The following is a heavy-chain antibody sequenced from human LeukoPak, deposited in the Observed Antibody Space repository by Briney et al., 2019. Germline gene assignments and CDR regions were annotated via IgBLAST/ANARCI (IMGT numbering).Heavy chain of an antibody. J-gene: IGHJ4*02. V-gene: IGHV4-38-2*02. CDR3: ARGRTVATMDSSSWTLFDY. CDR2: SYHRGST. CDR1: GYSISSGYY. D-gene: IGHD6-13*01. Sequence: MSSETLSLTCTVSGYSISSGYYWGWIRQPPGKGLEWIGRSYHRGSTYYNPSLKSRVTISVDTSKNQFSLKLSSETAADTAVYYCARGRTVATMDSSSWTLFDYWGQGTLVTVSS.